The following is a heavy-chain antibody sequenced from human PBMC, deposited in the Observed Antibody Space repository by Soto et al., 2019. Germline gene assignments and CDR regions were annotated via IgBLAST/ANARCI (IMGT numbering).Heavy chain of an antibody. CDR2: IIPILGIA. CDR1: GGTFSSYT. CDR3: ARASTVGTRMGWFDP. D-gene: IGHD4-17*01. Sequence: QVQLVQSGAEVKKPGSSVKVSCKASGGTFSSYTISWVRQAPGQGLEWMGRIIPILGIANYAQKFQGRVTITADKSTSTAYRELSSLRSEDTAVYYCARASTVGTRMGWFDPWGQGTLVTVAS. V-gene: IGHV1-69*02. J-gene: IGHJ5*02.